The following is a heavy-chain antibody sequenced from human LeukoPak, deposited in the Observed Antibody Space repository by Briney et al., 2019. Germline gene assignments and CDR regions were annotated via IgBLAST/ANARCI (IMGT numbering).Heavy chain of an antibody. Sequence: ASVKVSCKASGGTFSSYAIGWVRQAPGQGLEWMGRIIPILGIANYAQKFQGRVTITADKSTSTAYMELSSLRSEDTAVYYCARDPGDVEMATNFDYWGQGTLVTVSS. D-gene: IGHD5-24*01. CDR1: GGTFSSYA. CDR2: IIPILGIA. J-gene: IGHJ4*02. V-gene: IGHV1-69*04. CDR3: ARDPGDVEMATNFDY.